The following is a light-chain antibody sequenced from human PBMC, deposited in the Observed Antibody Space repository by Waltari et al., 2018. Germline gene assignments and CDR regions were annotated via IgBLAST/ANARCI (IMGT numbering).Light chain of an antibody. CDR3: CSYAGSSVI. CDR2: DVS. V-gene: IGLV2-23*02. Sequence: QSALTQPASVSGSPGQSITISCPGTNSNLGGNNYVSWYQQHPGKAPKLMIYDVSERPSGVSNRFSGSKSGNTASLTISGRQAEDDADYYCCSYAGSSVIIGGGTKLTVL. J-gene: IGLJ2*01. CDR1: NSNLGGNNY.